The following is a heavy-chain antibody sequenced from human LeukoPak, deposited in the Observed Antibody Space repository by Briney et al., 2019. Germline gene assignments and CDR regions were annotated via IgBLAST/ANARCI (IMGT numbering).Heavy chain of an antibody. D-gene: IGHD3-16*02. CDR3: ARHVGSYHHFDY. CDR1: GGSIRSSNW. CDR2: IYHSGST. V-gene: IGHV4-4*02. Sequence: SETLSLTCAVSGGSIRSSNWWSWVRQSPGKGLEWIGEIYHSGSTNYNPSLKSRVTISVDTSKNQLSLKLSSVTAADTAVYYCARHVGSYHHFDYWGQGTLVTVSS. J-gene: IGHJ4*02.